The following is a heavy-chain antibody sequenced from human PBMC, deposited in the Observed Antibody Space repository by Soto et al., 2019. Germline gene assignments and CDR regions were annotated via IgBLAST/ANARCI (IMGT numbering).Heavy chain of an antibody. Sequence: QVQLVESGGGLVKPGGSLRLSCAASGFTFSDYYMSWIRQAQGKGLEWVSGVNTPGGNTYYADSVKGRFTISRDNSKNIVYLQMNSLRAEDTAVYYCARGAAAAGTDWFDAWGQGTPVTVSS. D-gene: IGHD6-13*01. CDR1: GFTFSDYY. V-gene: IGHV3-11*01. CDR3: ARGAAAAGTDWFDA. CDR2: VNTPGGNT. J-gene: IGHJ5*02.